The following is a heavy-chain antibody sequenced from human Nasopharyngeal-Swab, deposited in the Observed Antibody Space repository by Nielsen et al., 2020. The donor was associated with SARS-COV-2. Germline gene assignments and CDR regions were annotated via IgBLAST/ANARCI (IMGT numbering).Heavy chain of an antibody. D-gene: IGHD3-22*01. J-gene: IGHJ5*02. CDR3: ARGGRYYYDSSGYYGSGWFDP. Sequence: WMRQAPGQGLEWMGGIIPIFGTANYAQKFQGRVTITADKSTSTAYMELSSLRSEDTAVYYCARGGRYYYDSSGYYGSGWFDPWGQGTLVTVSS. CDR2: IIPIFGTA. V-gene: IGHV1-69*06.